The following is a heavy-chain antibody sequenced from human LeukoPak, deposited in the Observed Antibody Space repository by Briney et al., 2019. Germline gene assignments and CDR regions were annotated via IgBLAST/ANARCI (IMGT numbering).Heavy chain of an antibody. Sequence: GGSLRLSCVVSGFTFSRSWMSWVRQAPGKGLEWLANIKKDGSETYYVDSVKGRFTISRDNSKNTLYLQMNSLRAEDTAVYYCAKGGLVVVPFLDYWGQGTLLTVSS. CDR1: GFTFSRSW. CDR3: AKGGLVVVPFLDY. CDR2: IKKDGSET. V-gene: IGHV3-7*03. J-gene: IGHJ4*02. D-gene: IGHD3-22*01.